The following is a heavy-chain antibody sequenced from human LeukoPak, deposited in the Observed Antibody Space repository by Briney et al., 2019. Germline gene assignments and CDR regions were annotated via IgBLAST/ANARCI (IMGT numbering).Heavy chain of an antibody. J-gene: IGHJ4*02. V-gene: IGHV4-34*01. CDR2: INHSGST. CDR1: GGSFSGCY. Sequence: SETLSLTCAVYGGSFSGCYWSWIRQPPGKGLEWIGEINHSGSTNYNPSLKSRVTISVDTSKNQFSLKLSSVTAADTAVYYCARGSVTWFDYWGQGTLVTVSS. CDR3: ARGSVTWFDY. D-gene: IGHD5-18*01.